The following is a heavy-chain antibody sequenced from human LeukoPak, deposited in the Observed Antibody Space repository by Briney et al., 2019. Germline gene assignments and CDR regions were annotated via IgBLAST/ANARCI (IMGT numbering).Heavy chain of an antibody. Sequence: GGSLRLSCAASGFTFSSYAMSWVRQAPGKGLEWVSAISGSGGSTYYADSVKGRFTISRDNSKNTLYLQMNSLRAEDTALYYCAKDIRDYGGYVADYYYYGMDVWGQGTTVTVSS. CDR1: GFTFSSYA. CDR2: ISGSGGST. CDR3: AKDIRDYGGYVADYYYYGMDV. J-gene: IGHJ6*02. V-gene: IGHV3-23*01. D-gene: IGHD4-17*01.